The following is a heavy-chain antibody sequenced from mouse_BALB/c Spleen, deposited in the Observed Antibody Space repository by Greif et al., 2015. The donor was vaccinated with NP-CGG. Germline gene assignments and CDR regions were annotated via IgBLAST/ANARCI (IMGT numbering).Heavy chain of an antibody. V-gene: IGHV1-67*01. CDR3: AKSGGHYYGFFDY. Sequence: VHLVESGPELVRPGESVKISCKGSGYTFTDYAMHWVKQSHAKSLEWIGVISIYYDNTNYNQKFKGKATMTVDKSSSPAYMELARLASEDSAIYYCAKSGGHYYGFFDYWGQGTTLTVSS. CDR2: ISIYYDNT. J-gene: IGHJ2*01. D-gene: IGHD1-2*01. CDR1: GYTFTDYA.